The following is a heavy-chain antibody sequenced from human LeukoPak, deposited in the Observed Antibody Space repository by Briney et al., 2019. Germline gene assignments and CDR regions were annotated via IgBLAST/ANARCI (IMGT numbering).Heavy chain of an antibody. CDR2: ISWDGGST. J-gene: IGHJ4*02. CDR3: AKNFEMATTGPLDY. V-gene: IGHV3-43D*03. Sequence: GGSLRLSCAASGFTFDDYAVHWVRQAPGKGLEWVSLISWDGGSTYYADSVKGRFTISRDNSKNSLYLQMNSLRAEDTALYYCAKNFEMATTGPLDYWGQGTLVTVSS. D-gene: IGHD5-24*01. CDR1: GFTFDDYA.